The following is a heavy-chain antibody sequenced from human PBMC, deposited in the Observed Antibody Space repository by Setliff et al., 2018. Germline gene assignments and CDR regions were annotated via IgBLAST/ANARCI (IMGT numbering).Heavy chain of an antibody. J-gene: IGHJ6*03. V-gene: IGHV1-69*05. Sequence: SVKVSCKASGGTFSSYGISRVRQAPGQGLEWMGGTIPMFGTTNYARKFQGRVTIITDESTSTAYMQLSSLGSEDTAVYYCVREGVDSRSSTDYRYYMDVWGKGTTVTVSS. CDR3: VREGVDSRSSTDYRYYMDV. CDR2: TIPMFGTT. D-gene: IGHD3-22*01. CDR1: GGTFSSYG.